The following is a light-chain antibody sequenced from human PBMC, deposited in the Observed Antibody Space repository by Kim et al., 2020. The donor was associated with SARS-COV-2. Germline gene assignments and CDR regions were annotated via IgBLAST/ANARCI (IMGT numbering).Light chain of an antibody. CDR1: SGSIASNY. CDR3: QSYDSSLKGV. J-gene: IGLJ3*02. V-gene: IGLV6-57*03. Sequence: TVTIACTRSSGSIASNYVQWYQQRPGSAPTTVIYEDNQRPSGVPDRFSGSIDSSSNSASLTISGLKTEDEADYYCQSYDSSLKGVFGGGTQLTV. CDR2: EDN.